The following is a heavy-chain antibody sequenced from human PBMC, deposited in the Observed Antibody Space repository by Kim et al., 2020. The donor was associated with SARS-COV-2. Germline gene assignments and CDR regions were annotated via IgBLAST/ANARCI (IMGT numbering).Heavy chain of an antibody. Sequence: SETLSRTCTVSGGSISSYYWSWIRQPPGKGLEWIGYIYYSGSTNYNPSLKSRVTISVDTSKNQFSLKLSSVTAADTAVYYCARGPAATYYYGMDVWGQGTTVTVSS. CDR3: ARGPAATYYYGMDV. CDR1: GGSISSYY. V-gene: IGHV4-59*01. D-gene: IGHD2-2*01. CDR2: IYYSGST. J-gene: IGHJ6*02.